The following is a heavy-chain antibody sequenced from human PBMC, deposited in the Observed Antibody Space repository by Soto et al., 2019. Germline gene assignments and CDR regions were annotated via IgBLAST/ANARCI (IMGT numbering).Heavy chain of an antibody. CDR3: ARGSDSSSWYGWYYYGMDV. CDR2: ISAYNGNT. Sequence: ASVKVSCKASGYTFTSYGISWVRQAPGQGLEWMGWISAYNGNTNYAQKLQGRVTMTTDTSTSTAYMELRSLRSDDTAVYYCARGSDSSSWYGWYYYGMDVWGQGTTVTVSS. CDR1: GYTFTSYG. J-gene: IGHJ6*02. V-gene: IGHV1-18*04. D-gene: IGHD6-13*01.